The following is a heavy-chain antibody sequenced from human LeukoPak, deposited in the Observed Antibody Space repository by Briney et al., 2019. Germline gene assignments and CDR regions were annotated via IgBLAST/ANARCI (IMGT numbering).Heavy chain of an antibody. Sequence: QSGGSLRLSCAASGFTFSSYGMHWVRQAPGKGLEWVAVISYDGSNKYYADSVKGRFTISRDNSKNTLYLQMNSLRAEDTAVYYCARGYRIAARKNFDYWGQGTLVTVSS. CDR1: GFTFSSYG. CDR2: ISYDGSNK. D-gene: IGHD6-6*01. V-gene: IGHV3-30*19. CDR3: ARGYRIAARKNFDY. J-gene: IGHJ4*02.